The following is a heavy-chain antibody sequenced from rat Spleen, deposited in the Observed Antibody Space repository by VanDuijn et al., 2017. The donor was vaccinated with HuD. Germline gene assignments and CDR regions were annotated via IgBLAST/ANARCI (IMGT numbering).Heavy chain of an antibody. J-gene: IGHJ3*01. V-gene: IGHV2-1*01. CDR3: TRSYGGYTSNWFAY. CDR1: GFSLTSNS. D-gene: IGHD1-11*01. Sequence: QVQLKESGPGLVQPSQTLSLTCTVSGFSLTSNSVHWVRQPPGKGLEWMGGIWGDGSTDYNSVVKSRLSISRDSSKSQVFLKVHSLQTDDTAIYFCTRSYGGYTSNWFAYWGQGTLVTVSS. CDR2: IWGDGST.